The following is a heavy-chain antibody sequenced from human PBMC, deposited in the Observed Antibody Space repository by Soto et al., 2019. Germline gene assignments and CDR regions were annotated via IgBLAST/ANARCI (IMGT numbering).Heavy chain of an antibody. D-gene: IGHD2-15*01. V-gene: IGHV4-31*03. J-gene: IGHJ5*02. CDR3: ARAQNIVVVVAATLFDP. CDR1: GGSISSGGYY. Sequence: QVQLQESGPGLVKPSQTLSLTCTVSGGSISSGGYYWSWIRQHPGKGLEGIGYIYYSGSTYYNPSLKSRVTISVDTSKNQFSLKLSSVTAADTAVYYCARAQNIVVVVAATLFDPWGQGTLVTVSS. CDR2: IYYSGST.